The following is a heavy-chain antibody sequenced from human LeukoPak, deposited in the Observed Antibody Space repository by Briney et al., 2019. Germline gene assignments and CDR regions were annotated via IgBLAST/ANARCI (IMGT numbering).Heavy chain of an antibody. V-gene: IGHV1-18*01. D-gene: IGHD2-2*01. J-gene: IGHJ4*02. CDR3: ARDGDLVVPAALYYFDY. CDR2: ISAYNGNT. CDR1: GYTFTSYG. Sequence: GASVSVSCKASGYTFTSYGISWVRQAPGQGLEWMGWISAYNGNTNYAQKLQGRVTMTTDTSTSTAYMELRSLRSDDTAVYYCARDGDLVVPAALYYFDYWGQGTLVTVSS.